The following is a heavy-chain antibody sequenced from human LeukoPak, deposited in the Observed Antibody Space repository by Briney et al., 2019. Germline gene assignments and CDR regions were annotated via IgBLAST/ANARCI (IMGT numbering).Heavy chain of an antibody. CDR1: GFPFSNAW. J-gene: IGHJ5*02. V-gene: IGHV3-15*01. Sequence: GGSLRLSCAASGFPFSNAWMSWVRQAPGKGLEGVGRIKSKTDGGTKDYAAPVKGRFTISRDDSNNTLYLQMNSLKTEDTAVYYCTTDREYCSSTSCYNWFDPWGQGTLVTVSS. D-gene: IGHD2-2*01. CDR2: IKSKTDGGTK. CDR3: TTDREYCSSTSCYNWFDP.